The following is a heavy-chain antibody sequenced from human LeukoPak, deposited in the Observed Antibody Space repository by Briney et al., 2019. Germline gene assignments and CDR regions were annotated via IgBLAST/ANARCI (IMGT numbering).Heavy chain of an antibody. D-gene: IGHD6-13*01. Sequence: GGSLRLSCAASGFTFSDYYMSWIRQAPGKGLEWVSYISCSSSYTTYADSVKGRFTISRDNDKNSLYLQMNSLRAEDTAVYSCARRVEAAGHYFDYWGEGTLVTVSS. CDR1: GFTFSDYY. J-gene: IGHJ4*02. V-gene: IGHV3-11*06. CDR2: ISCSSSYT. CDR3: ARRVEAAGHYFDY.